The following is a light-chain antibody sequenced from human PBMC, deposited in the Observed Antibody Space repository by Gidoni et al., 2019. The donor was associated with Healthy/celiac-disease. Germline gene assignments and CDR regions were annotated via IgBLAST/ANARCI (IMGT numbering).Light chain of an antibody. Sequence: QSSLTQHASVSGSPGQSITISCTGTSSDVGSYNLGSWYQQPPGKAPKLMIYEGSKRPSVVSNRCSGSKSGNTASLTVSGLQAEDEADYYCCSYAGSSSFVFGTGTKFTVL. CDR1: SSDVGSYNL. V-gene: IGLV2-23*01. J-gene: IGLJ1*01. CDR2: EGS. CDR3: CSYAGSSSFV.